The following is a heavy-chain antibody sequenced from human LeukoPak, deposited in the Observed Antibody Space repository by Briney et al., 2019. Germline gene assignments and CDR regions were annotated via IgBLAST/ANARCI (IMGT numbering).Heavy chain of an antibody. V-gene: IGHV4-39*07. CDR3: ARATYYDFWSGYIYYYYYMDV. Sequence: ASETLSFTCTVSGGSISSSSYYWGWIRQPPGKGLEWIGSIYYSGSTYYNPSLKSRVTISVDTSKNQFSLKLSSVTAADTAVYYCARATYYDFWSGYIYYYYYMDVWGKGTTVTVSS. D-gene: IGHD3-3*01. CDR2: IYYSGST. J-gene: IGHJ6*03. CDR1: GGSISSSSYY.